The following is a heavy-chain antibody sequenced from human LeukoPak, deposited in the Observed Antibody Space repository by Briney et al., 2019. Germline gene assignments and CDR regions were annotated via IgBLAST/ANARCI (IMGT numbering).Heavy chain of an antibody. Sequence: SETLSLTCTVSGYSISSGYYWGWIRQPPGKGLEWIGSIYHSGSTYYNPSLKSRVTMSVDTSKNQFSLKLSSVTAADTAVYYCARGFMVRGVIITGYDYWGQGTLVTVSS. CDR2: IYHSGST. CDR1: GYSISSGYY. D-gene: IGHD3-10*01. V-gene: IGHV4-38-2*02. J-gene: IGHJ4*02. CDR3: ARGFMVRGVIITGYDY.